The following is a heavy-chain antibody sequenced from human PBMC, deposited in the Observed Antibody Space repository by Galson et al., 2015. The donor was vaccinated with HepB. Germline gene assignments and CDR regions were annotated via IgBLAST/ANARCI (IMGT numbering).Heavy chain of an antibody. Sequence: CAISGDSVSSNSAAWNWIRQSPSRGLEWLGRTYYRSKWYNDYAVSVKSRITINPDTPKNQFSLQLNSVTPEDTAVYYCARNIAVAAKYYFDYWGQGTLVTVSS. J-gene: IGHJ4*02. CDR1: GDSVSSNSAA. CDR3: ARNIAVAAKYYFDY. D-gene: IGHD6-19*01. V-gene: IGHV6-1*01. CDR2: TYYRSKWYN.